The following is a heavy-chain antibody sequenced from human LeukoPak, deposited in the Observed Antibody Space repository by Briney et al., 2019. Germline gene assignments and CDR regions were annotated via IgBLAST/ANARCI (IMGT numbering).Heavy chain of an antibody. CDR3: AKATTISAAGSHFVY. CDR1: GFTFSDYY. V-gene: IGHV3-11*05. J-gene: IGHJ4*02. CDR2: ISSSSSYT. Sequence: PGGSLRLSCAASGFTFSDYYMSWIRQAPGKGLEWVSYISSSSSYTNYADSVKGRFTISRDNSKNTLYLQMNSLRAEDTAVFYCAKATTISAAGSHFVYWGQGTLVTVSS. D-gene: IGHD6-13*01.